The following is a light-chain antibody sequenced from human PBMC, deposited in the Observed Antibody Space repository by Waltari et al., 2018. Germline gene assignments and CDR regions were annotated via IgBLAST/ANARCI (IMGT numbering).Light chain of an antibody. CDR2: NKN. V-gene: IGLV1-44*01. Sequence: QSVLTQAPSASGTPGQRVPISCSGSSSNIGNNNVNWSQQVPGTAPKLVIYNKNQRPSGVSDRFSGSKSGTAASLAISGLQSEDEADYYCAAWDDSLIGWVFGGGTRLTVL. CDR3: AAWDDSLIGWV. J-gene: IGLJ3*02. CDR1: SSNIGNNN.